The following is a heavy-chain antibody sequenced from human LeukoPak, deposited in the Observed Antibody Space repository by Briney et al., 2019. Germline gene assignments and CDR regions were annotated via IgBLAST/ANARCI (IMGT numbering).Heavy chain of an antibody. J-gene: IGHJ3*01. Sequence: VASVKVSCKASGYMFAVFGITWVRQAPGQGLDGMGSIRVHNGDTNYAQKFQGRLTMTTDTSATTAYMELRSLKSDDTAVYYCARDRYDVGVAFDFWGQGTMVTVSS. CDR1: GYMFAVFG. CDR2: IRVHNGDT. D-gene: IGHD3-9*01. CDR3: ARDRYDVGVAFDF. V-gene: IGHV1-18*01.